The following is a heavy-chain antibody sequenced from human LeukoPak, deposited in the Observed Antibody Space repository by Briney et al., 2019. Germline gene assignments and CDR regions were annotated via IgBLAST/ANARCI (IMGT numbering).Heavy chain of an antibody. Sequence: ASVKVSCKASGYTFTGYGISWVRQAPGQGLEWMGWISAYNGNTNYAQKLQGRVTMTTDTSTSTAYMELRSLRSDDTAVYYCARDYDILTGYYEGIDYWGQGTLVTVSS. CDR3: ARDYDILTGYYEGIDY. CDR1: GYTFTGYG. J-gene: IGHJ4*02. V-gene: IGHV1-18*01. D-gene: IGHD3-9*01. CDR2: ISAYNGNT.